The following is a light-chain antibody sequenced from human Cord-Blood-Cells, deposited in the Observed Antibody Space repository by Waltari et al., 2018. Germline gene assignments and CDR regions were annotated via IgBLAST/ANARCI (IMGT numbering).Light chain of an antibody. CDR3: GSYAGSYTVV. CDR2: DVS. CDR1: SSDVGGYNY. V-gene: IGLV2-11*01. Sequence: QSALTQPRSVSGSPGQSVTISCTGTSSDVGGYNYVSWYQQHPGNAPKLMIYDVSKRSAGVPYPFSVSNSGNTASLTISGLQAEDEADYYCGSYAGSYTVVFGGGTKLTVL. J-gene: IGLJ2*01.